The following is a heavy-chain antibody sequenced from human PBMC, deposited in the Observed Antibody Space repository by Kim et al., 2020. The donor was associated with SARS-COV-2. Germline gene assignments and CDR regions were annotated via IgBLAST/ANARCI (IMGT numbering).Heavy chain of an antibody. CDR1: GGSFSGYY. Sequence: SETLSLTCAVYGGSFSGYYWSWIRQPPGKGLEWIGEINHSGSTNYNPSLKSRVTISVDTSKNQFSLKLSSVTAADTAVYYCARGKYDILTGYYRTYYYYGMDVWGQGTTVTVSS. CDR3: ARGKYDILTGYYRTYYYYGMDV. V-gene: IGHV4-34*01. J-gene: IGHJ6*02. CDR2: INHSGST. D-gene: IGHD3-9*01.